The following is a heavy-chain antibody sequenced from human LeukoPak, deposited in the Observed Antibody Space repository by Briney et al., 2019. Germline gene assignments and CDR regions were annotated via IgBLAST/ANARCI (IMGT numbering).Heavy chain of an antibody. CDR2: IYSGGST. CDR3: ARDFGRGFDY. Sequence: PGGSLRLSCAASGFTVSSNYMSWVRQAPGKGLEWVSVIYSGGSTHCADSVKGRFTISRDDSKNTLYLQMNSLRADDTAVYYCARDFGRGFDYWGQGTLVTVSS. CDR1: GFTVSSNY. J-gene: IGHJ4*02. V-gene: IGHV3-66*01. D-gene: IGHD3-10*01.